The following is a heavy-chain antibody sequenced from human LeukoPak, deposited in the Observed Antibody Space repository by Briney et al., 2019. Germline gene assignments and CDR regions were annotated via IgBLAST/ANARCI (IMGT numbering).Heavy chain of an antibody. V-gene: IGHV4-39*01. CDR3: ARQSPASGRLDY. Sequence: SETLSLTCTVSGGSISSSSYYWGWIRQPPGKGLEWIGSIYYSGSTYYNPSLKSRVTISVDTSKNQFSLKLSSVTAADPAVYYCARQSPASGRLDYWGQGTLVTVSS. CDR2: IYYSGST. CDR1: GGSISSSSYY. D-gene: IGHD6-19*01. J-gene: IGHJ4*02.